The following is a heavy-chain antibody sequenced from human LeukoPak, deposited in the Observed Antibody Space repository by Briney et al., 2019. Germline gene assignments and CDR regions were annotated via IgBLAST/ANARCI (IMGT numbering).Heavy chain of an antibody. CDR3: ARDRHYGDSSYYYYGMDV. Sequence: ASVKVSCKASGYNFTSYYMHWVRQAPGQGLEWMGIINPSGGSTSYAQKFQGRVTMTRDTSTSTVYMELSSLRSEDTAVYYCARDRHYGDSSYYYYGMDVWGQGTTVTVSS. CDR1: GYNFTSYY. J-gene: IGHJ6*02. V-gene: IGHV1-46*01. D-gene: IGHD4-17*01. CDR2: INPSGGST.